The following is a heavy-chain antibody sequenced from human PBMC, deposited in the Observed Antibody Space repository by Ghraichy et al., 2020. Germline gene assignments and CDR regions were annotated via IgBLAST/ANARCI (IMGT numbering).Heavy chain of an antibody. CDR2: ISDHHGTDK. Sequence: GGSLRLSCAASGFTFSSYYMHWVRQAPGKGLEWVTLISDHHGTDKFYADSVRGRFTISRDNSKNTLYLEMNSLRAEDTAVYYFARELAGGSPDYWGQGTLVTVFS. CDR3: ARELAGGSPDY. J-gene: IGHJ4*02. D-gene: IGHD1-26*01. V-gene: IGHV3-30-3*01. CDR1: GFTFSSYY.